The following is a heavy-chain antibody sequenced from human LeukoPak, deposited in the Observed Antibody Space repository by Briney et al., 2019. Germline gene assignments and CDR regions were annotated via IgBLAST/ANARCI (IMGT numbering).Heavy chain of an antibody. CDR3: AKVRLRSGSVPNDAFDI. V-gene: IGHV3-9*01. CDR1: GFTFDDYA. Sequence: GGSLRLSCAASGFTFDDYAMHWVRQAPGKGLEWVSGISWNSGSIGYADSVKGRFTISRDNAKNSLYLQMNSLRAEDTALYYCAKVRLRSGSVPNDAFDIWGQGTMVTVSS. D-gene: IGHD3-22*01. J-gene: IGHJ3*02. CDR2: ISWNSGSI.